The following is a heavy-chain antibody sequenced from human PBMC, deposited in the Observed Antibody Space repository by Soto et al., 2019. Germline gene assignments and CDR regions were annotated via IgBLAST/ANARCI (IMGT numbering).Heavy chain of an antibody. CDR2: VYYSGGP. CDR3: VRVVKAATRHTDFDS. CDR1: GGSIDNRHSF. J-gene: IGHJ4*02. V-gene: IGHV4-39*01. Sequence: PSATLSPTCDGSGGSIDNRHSFWRWGRQPPATALAFLGSVYYSGGPYYNASLKRRVTVPVATSKNQVALRVKTVTVAETAMYYCVRVVKAATRHTDFDSCGQAIVVTVSS. D-gene: IGHD2-15*01.